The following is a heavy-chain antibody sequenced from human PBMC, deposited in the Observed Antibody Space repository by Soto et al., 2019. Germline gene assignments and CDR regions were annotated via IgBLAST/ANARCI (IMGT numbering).Heavy chain of an antibody. Sequence: ASVKVSCKASGYTFASYAMQWVRQAPGQRLEWMGWINAGNGNTKYSQKFQGRVTITADESTSTAYMELRSLRSDDTAVYYCASGNYYDSSGLGIDYYYYYGMDVWGQGTTVTVSS. CDR1: GYTFASYA. CDR3: ASGNYYDSSGLGIDYYYYYGMDV. J-gene: IGHJ6*02. D-gene: IGHD3-22*01. CDR2: INAGNGNT. V-gene: IGHV1-3*01.